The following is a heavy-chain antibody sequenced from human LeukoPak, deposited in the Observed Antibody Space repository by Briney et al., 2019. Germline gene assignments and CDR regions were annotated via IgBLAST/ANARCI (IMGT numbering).Heavy chain of an antibody. V-gene: IGHV3-72*01. CDR1: GFTFSDHY. CDR3: ARAWDYYGSSAAFDI. CDR2: TRNKANSYTT. D-gene: IGHD3-10*01. Sequence: GGSLRLSCAASGFTFSDHYMDWVRQAPGKGLEWVGRTRNKANSYTTEYAASVKGRFTISRDDSKNSLYLQMNSLKTEDTAVYYCARAWDYYGSSAAFDIWGQGTMVTVSS. J-gene: IGHJ3*02.